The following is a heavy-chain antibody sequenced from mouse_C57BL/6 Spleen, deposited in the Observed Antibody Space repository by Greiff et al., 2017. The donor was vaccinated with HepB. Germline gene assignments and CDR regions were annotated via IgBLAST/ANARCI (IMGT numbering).Heavy chain of an antibody. CDR2: ISDGGSYT. Sequence: EVKVVESGGGLVKPGGSLKLSCAASGFTFSSYAMSWVRQTPEKRLEWVATISDGGSYTYYPDNVKGRFTISRDNAKNNLYLQMSHLKSEDTAMYYCARGESGYGYDGDYYAMDYWGQGTSVTVSS. D-gene: IGHD2-2*01. V-gene: IGHV5-4*03. J-gene: IGHJ4*01. CDR3: ARGESGYGYDGDYYAMDY. CDR1: GFTFSSYA.